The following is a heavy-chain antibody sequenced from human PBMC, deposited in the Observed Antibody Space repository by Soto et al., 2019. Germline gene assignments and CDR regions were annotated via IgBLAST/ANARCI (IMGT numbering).Heavy chain of an antibody. J-gene: IGHJ6*02. CDR1: GFTFSSYA. D-gene: IGHD3-10*01. Sequence: PGGSLRLSCAASGFTFSSYAMSWVRQAPGKGLEWVSSISSSSSYIYYADSVKGRFTISRDNAKNSLYLQMNSLRAEDTAVYYCARDWRFGTYYYYGMDVWGQGTTVTVSS. CDR2: ISSSSSYI. CDR3: ARDWRFGTYYYYGMDV. V-gene: IGHV3-21*01.